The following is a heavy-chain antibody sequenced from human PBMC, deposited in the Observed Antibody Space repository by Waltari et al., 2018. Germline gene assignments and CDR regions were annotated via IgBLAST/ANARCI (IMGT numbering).Heavy chain of an antibody. Sequence: QVQLQQWGAGLLKPSETLSLTCAVYGGSFSGYYWSWIRQPPGKGLEGIWEINHSGSTNYNPSLKSGVTISVDTSKNQFSLKLSSVTAADTAVYYCARLNWNYARRDYWGQGTLVTVSS. CDR1: GGSFSGYY. V-gene: IGHV4-34*01. CDR3: ARLNWNYARRDY. CDR2: INHSGST. J-gene: IGHJ4*02. D-gene: IGHD1-7*01.